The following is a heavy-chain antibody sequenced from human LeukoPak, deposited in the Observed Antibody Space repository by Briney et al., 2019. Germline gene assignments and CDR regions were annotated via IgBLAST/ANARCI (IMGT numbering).Heavy chain of an antibody. CDR1: GFTFRSYA. Sequence: GGSLRLSGAASGFTFRSYAMSWVRQAPGKGLEWVSAISGNGGSTYYADSVKGRFTISRDNSMNTLYLQMNSLRAEDTAVYYCAKDQGGAYYYDSSAYSYWGQGTLVTVSS. V-gene: IGHV3-23*01. D-gene: IGHD3-22*01. J-gene: IGHJ4*02. CDR2: ISGNGGST. CDR3: AKDQGGAYYYDSSAYSY.